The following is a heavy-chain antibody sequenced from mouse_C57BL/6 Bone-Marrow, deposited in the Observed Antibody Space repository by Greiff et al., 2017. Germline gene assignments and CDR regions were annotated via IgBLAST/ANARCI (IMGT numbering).Heavy chain of an antibody. D-gene: IGHD1-1*01. Sequence: VQLQESGPGLVAPSQSLSITCTVSGFSLTSYAISWVRQPPGKGLEWLGVIWTGGGTNYNSALKSRLSISKDNSKSQVFLKMNSLQPDDTARYYCARNWIYYYGSGYFDFWGTGTTVTVSS. V-gene: IGHV2-9-1*01. CDR3: ARNWIYYYGSGYFDF. CDR1: GFSLTSYA. CDR2: IWTGGGT. J-gene: IGHJ1*03.